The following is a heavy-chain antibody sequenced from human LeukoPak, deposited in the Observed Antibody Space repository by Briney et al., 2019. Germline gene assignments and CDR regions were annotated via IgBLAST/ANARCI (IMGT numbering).Heavy chain of an antibody. V-gene: IGHV3-21*01. Sequence: GGSLRLSCAASGFTFSSYSMNWARQAPGKGLEWVSSISSSSSYIYYADSVKGRFTISRDNAKNSLYLQMNSLRAEDTAVYYCARALKAAAGAFDYWGQGTLVTVSS. CDR1: GFTFSSYS. CDR3: ARALKAAAGAFDY. CDR2: ISSSSSYI. D-gene: IGHD6-13*01. J-gene: IGHJ4*02.